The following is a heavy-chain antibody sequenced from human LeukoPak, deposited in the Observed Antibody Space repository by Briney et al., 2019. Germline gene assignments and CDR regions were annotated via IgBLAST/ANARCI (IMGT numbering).Heavy chain of an antibody. CDR2: INPNSGGT. D-gene: IGHD2-2*01. Sequence: GASVKVSCKASGYTFTGYYMHWVRQAPGQGLEWMGWINPNSGGTNYAQKFQGRVTMTRDTSISTAYMELSRLRSDDTAMYYCARARIVVVPAAPDYWGQGTLVTVSS. V-gene: IGHV1-2*02. J-gene: IGHJ4*02. CDR1: GYTFTGYY. CDR3: ARARIVVVPAAPDY.